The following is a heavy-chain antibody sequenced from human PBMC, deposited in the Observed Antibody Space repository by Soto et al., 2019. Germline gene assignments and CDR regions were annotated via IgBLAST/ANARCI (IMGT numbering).Heavy chain of an antibody. CDR2: IYSSGST. CDR3: ARGIFRGGTRPFDY. D-gene: IGHD2-2*01. Sequence: SETLSLTCTVSGDSISSYYWSWIRQPPGKGLEWIGYIYSSGSTNYNPSLKSRVTISVDTSKNQFSLKVSSVTAADTAVYYCARGIFRGGTRPFDYWGQGTLVTVSS. J-gene: IGHJ4*01. CDR1: GDSISSYY. V-gene: IGHV4-59*01.